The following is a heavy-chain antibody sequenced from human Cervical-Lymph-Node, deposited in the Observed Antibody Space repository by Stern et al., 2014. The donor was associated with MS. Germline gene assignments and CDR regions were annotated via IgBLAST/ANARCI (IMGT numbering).Heavy chain of an antibody. CDR1: GDTFTDYA. V-gene: IGHV1-69*06. CDR3: AREVGSLAMDV. Sequence: LVQSGAEVKKPGSSVKVSCKASGDTFTDYAISWVRQAPGQGPEWMGGITPIFGSADYAQKFQGRLTITADRSTSTAYMDLSSLTSEDTAVYYCAREVGSLAMDVWGQGTTVIVSS. D-gene: IGHD1-1*01. CDR2: ITPIFGSA. J-gene: IGHJ6*01.